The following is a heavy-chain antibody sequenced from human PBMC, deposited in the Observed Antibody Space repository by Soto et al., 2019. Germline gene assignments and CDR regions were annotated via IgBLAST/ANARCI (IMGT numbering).Heavy chain of an antibody. CDR3: AKDFTLDPQLLLGAFDI. CDR1: GFTFSSYA. J-gene: IGHJ3*02. Sequence: GGSLRLSCAASGFTFSSYAMSWVRQAPGKGLEWVSAIGGSGGSTYYADSVKGRFTISRDNSKNTLYLQMNSLRAEDTAVYYCAKDFTLDPQLLLGAFDIWGQGTMVTVSS. CDR2: IGGSGGST. V-gene: IGHV3-23*01. D-gene: IGHD2-2*01.